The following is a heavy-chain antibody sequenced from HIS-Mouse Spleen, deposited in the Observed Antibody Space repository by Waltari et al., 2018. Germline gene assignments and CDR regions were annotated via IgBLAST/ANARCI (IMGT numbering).Heavy chain of an antibody. CDR2: IYYSGST. Sequence: QLQLQESGPGLVTPSETLSLTCTVSGGSISSSSYYWARIRQPQGKGLEWIGSIYYSGSTYYNPSLKSRVTISVDTSKNQFSLKLSSVTAADTAVYYCAREIPYSSSWYDWYFDLWGRGTLVTVSS. CDR1: GGSISSSSYY. V-gene: IGHV4-39*07. D-gene: IGHD6-13*01. CDR3: AREIPYSSSWYDWYFDL. J-gene: IGHJ2*01.